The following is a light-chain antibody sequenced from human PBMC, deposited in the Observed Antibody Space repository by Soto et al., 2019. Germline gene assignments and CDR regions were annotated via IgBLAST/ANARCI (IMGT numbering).Light chain of an antibody. J-gene: IGLJ1*01. CDR3: SSYTAYSTLYV. CDR2: EVS. CDR1: SSDVGAYNY. Sequence: QSALTQPASVSGSPGQSITISCTGTSSDVGAYNYVSWYQQHPGKAPKLMIYEVSNRPSGVSNRFSGSKSGNTASLTISGLQADDEDDYYFSSYTAYSTLYVFGTGTKLTVL. V-gene: IGLV2-14*01.